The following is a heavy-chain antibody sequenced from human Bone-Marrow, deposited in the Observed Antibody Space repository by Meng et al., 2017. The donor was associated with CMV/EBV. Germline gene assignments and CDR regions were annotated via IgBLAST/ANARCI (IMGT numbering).Heavy chain of an antibody. Sequence: SVKVSCKASGGTFSSYAISWVRQAPGQGLEWMGGIIPILGIANYAQKFQGRVTIPADKSTSTAYMELSSLRSEDTAVYYCARRVGANDACDIWGQGKMVTVSS. CDR1: GGTFSSYA. CDR3: ARRVGANDACDI. J-gene: IGHJ3*02. CDR2: IIPILGIA. D-gene: IGHD1-26*01. V-gene: IGHV1-69*10.